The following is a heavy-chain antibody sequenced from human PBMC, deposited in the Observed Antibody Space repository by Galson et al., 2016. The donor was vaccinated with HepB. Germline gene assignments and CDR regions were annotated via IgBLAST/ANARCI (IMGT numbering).Heavy chain of an antibody. CDR2: INTDGSRT. Sequence: LRLSCAASGFTFGSYWMHWVRQAPGRGLVWVSRINTDGSRTNYADSVKGRVTISRDNAKNTLYLQMNSLRAEDTAVYYCARAGFKGFSNGMDVWGQGTTVTVSS. D-gene: IGHD2/OR15-2a*01. J-gene: IGHJ6*02. CDR1: GFTFGSYW. CDR3: ARAGFKGFSNGMDV. V-gene: IGHV3-74*01.